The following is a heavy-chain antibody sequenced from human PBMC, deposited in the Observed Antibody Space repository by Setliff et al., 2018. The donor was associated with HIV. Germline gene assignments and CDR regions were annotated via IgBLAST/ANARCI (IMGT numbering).Heavy chain of an antibody. J-gene: IGHJ4*02. CDR1: GYTFTSNW. Sequence: PGASLKISCKASGYTFTSNWIGWVLQVPGKGLEWMGIIEPRDSETRYSPSFEGQVTVSVDRSINTAYLHWSSLKASDIAMYYCVRRPQRPQNAIESWGTGTLFTAPQ. CDR2: IEPRDSET. V-gene: IGHV5-51*01. D-gene: IGHD6-25*01. CDR3: VRRPQRPQNAIES.